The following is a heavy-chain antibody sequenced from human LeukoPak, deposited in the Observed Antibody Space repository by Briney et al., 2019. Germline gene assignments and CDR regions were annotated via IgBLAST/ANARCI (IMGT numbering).Heavy chain of an antibody. J-gene: IGHJ5*02. CDR3: ARERGDYCSSTSCSYNWVDP. CDR1: GYTFTGYY. Sequence: VASVKVSCKASGYTFTGYYMHWVRQAPGQGLEWMGWINPNSGGTNYAQKFQGRVTMTRDTSISTAYMELSRLRSDDTAVYYCARERGDYCSSTSCSYNWVDPWGQGTLVTVSS. V-gene: IGHV1-2*02. CDR2: INPNSGGT. D-gene: IGHD2-2*01.